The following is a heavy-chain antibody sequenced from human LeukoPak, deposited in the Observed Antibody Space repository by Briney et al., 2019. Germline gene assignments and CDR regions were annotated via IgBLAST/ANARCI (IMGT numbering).Heavy chain of an antibody. D-gene: IGHD3-3*01. CDR2: IIPILGIA. V-gene: IGHV1-69*04. Sequence: ASVKVSCKASGGTFISYAISWVRQAPGQGLEWMGRIIPILGIANYAQKFQGRVTITTDKSTSTAYMELSSLRSEDTAVYYCARDRDFWSGYFVGMDVWGQGTTVTVSS. CDR3: ARDRDFWSGYFVGMDV. J-gene: IGHJ6*02. CDR1: GGTFISYA.